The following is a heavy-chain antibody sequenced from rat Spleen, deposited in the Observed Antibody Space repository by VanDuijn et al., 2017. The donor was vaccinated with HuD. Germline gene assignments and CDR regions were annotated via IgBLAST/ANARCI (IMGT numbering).Heavy chain of an antibody. CDR3: ARQKFITMMVVITSDWYFDF. Sequence: EVQLVESGGGLVQPGRSMKLSCAASGFTFSHYDMAWVRQTPKKGLEWVASISYEGSSTYYGDSVKGRFTISRDNAKSTLYLQMNSLRSEDTATYYCARQKFITMMVVITSDWYFDFWGPGTMVTVSS. V-gene: IGHV5-22*01. J-gene: IGHJ1*01. D-gene: IGHD1-12*02. CDR1: GFTFSHYD. CDR2: ISYEGSST.